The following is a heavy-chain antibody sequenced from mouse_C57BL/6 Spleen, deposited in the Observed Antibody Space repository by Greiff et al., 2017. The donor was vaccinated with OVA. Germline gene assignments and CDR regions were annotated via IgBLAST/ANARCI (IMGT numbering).Heavy chain of an antibody. J-gene: IGHJ4*01. D-gene: IGHD1-1*02. V-gene: IGHV4-1*01. CDR1: GIDFSSYW. CDR3: ARGGGVYAMDY. Sequence: EASGIDFSSYWMSWVRRAPGKGLEWIGEFNPDSSTINYAPSLKDKYIISRENDKNTLYLQMSKVRSEDTALYYCARGGGVYAMDYWGQGTSVTVSS. CDR2: FNPDSSTI.